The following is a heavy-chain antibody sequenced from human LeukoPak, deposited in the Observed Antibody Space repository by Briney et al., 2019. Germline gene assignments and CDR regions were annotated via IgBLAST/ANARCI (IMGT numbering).Heavy chain of an antibody. Sequence: PSETLSLTCSVSGGSINNYYWSWIRQPPGKGLEWIGYIYYSGSTNYNPSLKSRVTISVDTSKNQFSLKLSSVTAADTAVYYCASGATGIDFDYWGQGTLVTVSS. CDR3: ASGATGIDFDY. CDR2: IYYSGST. J-gene: IGHJ4*02. V-gene: IGHV4-59*01. D-gene: IGHD5-18*01. CDR1: GGSINNYY.